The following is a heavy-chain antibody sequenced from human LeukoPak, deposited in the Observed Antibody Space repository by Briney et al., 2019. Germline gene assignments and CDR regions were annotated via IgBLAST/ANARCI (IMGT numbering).Heavy chain of an antibody. Sequence: KSSETLSLTCTVSGDSISSYYWSWIRQPPRTGLEWIGYIYYSGSTNYNPSLKSRVTISVDTSKNHFSLKLSSVTAADTAVYYCARAQGWHNQGDAFDIWGQGTMVTVSS. CDR3: ARAQGWHNQGDAFDI. D-gene: IGHD1/OR15-1a*01. J-gene: IGHJ3*02. V-gene: IGHV4-59*01. CDR2: IYYSGST. CDR1: GDSISSYY.